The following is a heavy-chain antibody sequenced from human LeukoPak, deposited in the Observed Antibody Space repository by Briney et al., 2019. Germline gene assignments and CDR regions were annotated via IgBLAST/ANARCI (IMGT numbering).Heavy chain of an antibody. CDR2: IYYSGST. V-gene: IGHV4-59*01. CDR1: GGSISNYY. D-gene: IGHD6-19*01. Sequence: SETLSLTCTVSGGSISNYYWSWIRQPPGKGLEWIGYIYYSGSTNYNPSLKSRVTISVDTSKNQFSLKLSSVTAADTAVYYCARSMYSSGAQFDPWGQGTLVTVSS. CDR3: ARSMYSSGAQFDP. J-gene: IGHJ5*02.